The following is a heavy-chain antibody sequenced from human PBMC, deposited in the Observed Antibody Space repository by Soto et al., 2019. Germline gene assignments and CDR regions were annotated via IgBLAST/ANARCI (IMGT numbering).Heavy chain of an antibody. D-gene: IGHD2-21*02. Sequence: EVQLVESGGDLVQPGGSLRLSCAASGFTFSSYAMNWVRQAPGRGLEWIAYISSSGDLIYYADSVRGRFTVSRDSAKKAMYLQMNSLRAEDTAVYYCAREEINCGGDCFSLWGQGTLVTVSS. J-gene: IGHJ4*02. V-gene: IGHV3-48*03. CDR2: ISSSGDLI. CDR1: GFTFSSYA. CDR3: AREEINCGGDCFSL.